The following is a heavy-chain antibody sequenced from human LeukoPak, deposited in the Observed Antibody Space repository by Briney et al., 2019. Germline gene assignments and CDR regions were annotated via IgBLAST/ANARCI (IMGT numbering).Heavy chain of an antibody. CDR3: AREVGYGDYVDY. CDR1: GGSFSGYY. Sequence: SETLSLTCAVYGGSFSGYYWSWIRQPPGKGLEWIGEINHSGSANYNPSLKSRVTISVDKSKNQFSLKLSSVTAADTAVYYCAREVGYGDYVDYWGQGTLVTVSS. CDR2: INHSGSA. V-gene: IGHV4-34*01. D-gene: IGHD4-17*01. J-gene: IGHJ4*02.